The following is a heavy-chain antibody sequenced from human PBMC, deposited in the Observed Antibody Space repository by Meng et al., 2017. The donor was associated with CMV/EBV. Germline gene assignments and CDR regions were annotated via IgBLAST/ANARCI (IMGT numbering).Heavy chain of an antibody. CDR2: IRYDGSNK. V-gene: IGHV3-30*02. J-gene: IGHJ6*02. CDR1: GFTFSSYG. Sequence: GGSLRLSCAASGFTFSSYGMHWVRQAPGKGLEWVAFIRYDGSNKYYADSVKGRFTISRDNSKNSLYLQMNSLRAEDTAVYYCARGKHDSNYDFWSGYFYGMDVWGQGTTVTVSS. CDR3: ARGKHDSNYDFWSGYFYGMDV. D-gene: IGHD3-3*01.